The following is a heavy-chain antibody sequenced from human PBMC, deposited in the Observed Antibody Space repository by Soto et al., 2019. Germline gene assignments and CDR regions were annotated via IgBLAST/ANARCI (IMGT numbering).Heavy chain of an antibody. CDR2: IIPIFGTA. D-gene: IGHD2-21*01. CDR3: ARLLQEVPYASWFDP. V-gene: IGHV1-69*13. CDR1: GYAFTGYY. J-gene: IGHJ5*02. Sequence: SVKVSCKASGYAFTGYYMHWVRQAPGQGLEWMGGIIPIFGTANYAQKFQGRVTITADESTSTAYMELSSLRSEDTAVYYCARLLQEVPYASWFDPWGQGTLVTVSS.